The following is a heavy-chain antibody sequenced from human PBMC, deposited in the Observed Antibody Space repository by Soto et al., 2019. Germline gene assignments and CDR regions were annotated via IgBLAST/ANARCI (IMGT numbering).Heavy chain of an antibody. J-gene: IGHJ6*02. V-gene: IGHV3-72*01. Sequence: GGSLRLSCAASGFTFSDHYMDWVRQAPGKGLEWVGRSRNKANSYTAAYAASVKGRFTISRDDSKNSVYLQMNSLKNEDTAVYYCASSYSYFYGMDVWGQGTTVTVSS. CDR3: ASSYSYFYGMDV. CDR1: GFTFSDHY. CDR2: SRNKANSYTA.